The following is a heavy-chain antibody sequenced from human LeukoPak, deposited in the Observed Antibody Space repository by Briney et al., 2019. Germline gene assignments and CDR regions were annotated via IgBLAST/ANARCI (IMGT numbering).Heavy chain of an antibody. D-gene: IGHD2-21*02. V-gene: IGHV4-4*02. CDR3: ARDLGTAGRPNDY. J-gene: IGHJ4*02. CDR2: MYHSGST. CDR1: GGSISSNNW. Sequence: PSGTLSLTCAVSGGSISSNNWWSWVRQPPGKGLEWIGEMYHSGSTNYNPSLKSRVTISVDKSNNQFSLRLNSVTAADTAVYFCARDLGTAGRPNDYWGQGILVTVSS.